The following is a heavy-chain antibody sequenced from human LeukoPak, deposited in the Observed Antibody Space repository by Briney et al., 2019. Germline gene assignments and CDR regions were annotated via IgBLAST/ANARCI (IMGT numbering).Heavy chain of an antibody. Sequence: ASVKVSCKASGYTFTNYGISWLRQAPGQGPEWMGRISAYNGYTNYAQKFQGRVTMTTDTSTSTDYIELRSLRSDDTAVYFCARERDQYSVAGYYYFDYWGRGTLVTVSS. D-gene: IGHD6-19*01. CDR3: ARERDQYSVAGYYYFDY. V-gene: IGHV1-18*01. J-gene: IGHJ4*02. CDR1: GYTFTNYG. CDR2: ISAYNGYT.